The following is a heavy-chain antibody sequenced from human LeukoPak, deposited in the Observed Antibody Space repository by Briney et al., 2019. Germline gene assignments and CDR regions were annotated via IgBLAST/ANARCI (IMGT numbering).Heavy chain of an antibody. D-gene: IGHD1-26*01. CDR3: AVSGSYHPFDY. J-gene: IGHJ4*02. CDR1: GGSISSYY. Sequence: PSETLSLTCTVSGGSISSYYWSWIRQPPGKGLEWIGYIYYSGSTNYNPSLKSRVTISVDTSKNQFSLKLSSVTAADTAVYYCAVSGSYHPFDYWGQGTLVTVSS. V-gene: IGHV4-59*01. CDR2: IYYSGST.